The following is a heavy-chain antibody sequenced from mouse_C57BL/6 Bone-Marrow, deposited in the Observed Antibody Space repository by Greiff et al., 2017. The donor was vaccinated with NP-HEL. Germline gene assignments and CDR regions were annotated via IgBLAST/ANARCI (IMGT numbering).Heavy chain of an antibody. J-gene: IGHJ2*01. CDR2: IFPGSGST. CDR1: GYTFTDYY. D-gene: IGHD1-1*01. V-gene: IGHV1-75*01. Sequence: QVQLQQSGPELVKPGASVKISCKASGYTFTDYYINWVKQRPGQGLEWIGWIFPGSGSTYYNEKFKGKATLTVDKSSSTAYMLLSSLTSEDSAVYFCAREAPITTVVATKDYWGQGTTLTVSS. CDR3: AREAPITTVVATKDY.